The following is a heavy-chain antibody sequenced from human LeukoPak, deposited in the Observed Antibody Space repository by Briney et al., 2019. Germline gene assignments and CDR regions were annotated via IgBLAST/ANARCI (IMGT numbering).Heavy chain of an antibody. D-gene: IGHD6-19*01. CDR3: AREMWQHREQWLGGGTYGMDV. J-gene: IGHJ6*02. Sequence: TGGSLRLSCAASGFTFSSYSMNWVRQAPGKGLEWVSSISSSSSYIYYAVSVKGRFTISRDNAKNSLYLQMNSLRAEDTAVYYCAREMWQHREQWLGGGTYGMDVWGQGTTVTVSS. CDR2: ISSSSSYI. CDR1: GFTFSSYS. V-gene: IGHV3-21*01.